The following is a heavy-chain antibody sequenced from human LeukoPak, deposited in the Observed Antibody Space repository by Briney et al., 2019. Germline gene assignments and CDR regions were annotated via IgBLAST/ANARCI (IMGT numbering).Heavy chain of an antibody. J-gene: IGHJ4*02. CDR3: AKVEGGWTAAGPNFDY. CDR1: GFTFSSYA. CDR2: ISGSGGST. D-gene: IGHD6-13*01. V-gene: IGHV3-23*01. Sequence: GGSLRLSCAASGFTFSSYAMSWVRQAPGKGLEWVSYISGSGGSTFYVDSVKGRFTISRDNSKNTLYLQMNSLRAEDTAVYYCAKVEGGWTAAGPNFDYWGQGTLVTVSS.